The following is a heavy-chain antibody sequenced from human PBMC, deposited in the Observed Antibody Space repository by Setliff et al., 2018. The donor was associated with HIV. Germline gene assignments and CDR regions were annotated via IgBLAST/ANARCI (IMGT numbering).Heavy chain of an antibody. D-gene: IGHD1-20*01. J-gene: IGHJ6*02. CDR3: ARHDASYYKWNDEVIWNHYGLDV. Sequence: SETLSLTCAVSGDSISGSYYWAWIRQPPGKGLEWIANIYPSGNIYPNGGTNYNPSLKGRVTISLDTSKNQFSLKVTSVTAADTAVYYCARHDASYYKWNDEVIWNHYGLDVWGQGTTVTVSS. CDR1: GDSISGSYY. CDR2: IYPSGNIYPNGGT. V-gene: IGHV4-38-2*01.